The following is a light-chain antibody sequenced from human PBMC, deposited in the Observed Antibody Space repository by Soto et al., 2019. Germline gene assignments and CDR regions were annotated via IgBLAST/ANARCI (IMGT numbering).Light chain of an antibody. J-gene: IGLJ1*01. CDR3: ISYAGSSNV. V-gene: IGLV2-8*01. CDR2: EVN. Sequence: QSVLTQPPSASGSPGQSVAIACTGTSSDVGGYNYVSWYQQHPGKAPKLMIYEVNKRPSGVPDRFSGSKSGNTASLTVSGLQAEDEADYYCISYAGSSNVFGTGTKV. CDR1: SSDVGGYNY.